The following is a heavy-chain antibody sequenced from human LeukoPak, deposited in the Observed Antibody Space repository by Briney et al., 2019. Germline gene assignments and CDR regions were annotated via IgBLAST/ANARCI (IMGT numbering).Heavy chain of an antibody. Sequence: GGSLRLSCVDSGFTFTNAWMSWVRQAPGKGLEWIGRINSKTDGETTNYAEPVRGRFTISRDDSKSAVYLQMNSLKIEDTAVYYCTTDLGTYYHGSQRLIPIDYWGQGTLVTVSS. CDR1: GFTFTNAW. V-gene: IGHV3-15*01. CDR2: INSKTDGETT. CDR3: TTDLGTYYHGSQRLIPIDY. D-gene: IGHD3-10*01. J-gene: IGHJ4*02.